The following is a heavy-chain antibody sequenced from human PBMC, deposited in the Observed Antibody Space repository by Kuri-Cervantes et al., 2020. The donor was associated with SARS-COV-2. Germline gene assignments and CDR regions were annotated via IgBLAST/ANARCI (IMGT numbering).Heavy chain of an antibody. CDR2: ITAFNGNT. Sequence: SVKVSCKASGYTFTYRRLHWVRQAPGQALEWMGWITAFNGNTEYAQKVLDRVTITADEPTSTVYMEMSSPTLEDTAVYFCARDVGYGGSSELDITYFDCWGQGTLVTVSS. D-gene: IGHD4-23*01. CDR1: GYTFTYRR. J-gene: IGHJ4*02. V-gene: IGHV1-45*02. CDR3: ARDVGYGGSSELDITYFDC.